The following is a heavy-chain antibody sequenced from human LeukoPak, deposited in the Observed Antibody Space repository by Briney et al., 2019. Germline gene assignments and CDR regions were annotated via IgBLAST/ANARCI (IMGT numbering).Heavy chain of an antibody. Sequence: PSETLSLTCTVSGGSISSYYWSWIRQPPGKGLEWIGYIYYSGSTNYNPSLKSRVTISVDTSKNQFSLKPSSVTAADTPVYYCARDSSSFSDAFDIWGQGTMVTVSS. V-gene: IGHV4-59*01. CDR3: ARDSSSFSDAFDI. D-gene: IGHD6-13*01. CDR2: IYYSGST. CDR1: GGSISSYY. J-gene: IGHJ3*02.